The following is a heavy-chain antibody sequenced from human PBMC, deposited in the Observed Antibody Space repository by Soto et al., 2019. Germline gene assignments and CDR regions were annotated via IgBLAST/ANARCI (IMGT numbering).Heavy chain of an antibody. CDR1: GGTFSSYA. CDR3: ARDVIAAAGTAG. V-gene: IGHV1-69*13. D-gene: IGHD6-13*01. CDR2: IIPIFGTA. J-gene: IGHJ4*02. Sequence: SVKVSCKASGGTFSSYAISWVRQAPGQGLEWMGGIIPIFGTANYAQKFQGRVTITADESMSTAYMELSSLRSEDTAVYYCARDVIAAAGTAGWGQGTLVTVSS.